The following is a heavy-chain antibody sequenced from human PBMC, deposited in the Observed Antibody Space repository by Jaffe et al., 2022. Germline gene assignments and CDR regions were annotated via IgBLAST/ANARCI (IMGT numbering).Heavy chain of an antibody. J-gene: IGHJ6*03. CDR2: IYHSGST. CDR3: AREKLGFLEWSNYYYYYMDV. CDR1: GGSISSSNW. D-gene: IGHD3-3*01. Sequence: QVQLQESGPGLVKPSGTLSLTCAVSGGSISSSNWWSWVRQPPGKGLEWIGEIYHSGSTNYNPSLKSRVTISVDKSKNQFSLKLSSVTAADTAVYYCAREKLGFLEWSNYYYYYMDVWGKGTTVTVSS. V-gene: IGHV4-4*02.